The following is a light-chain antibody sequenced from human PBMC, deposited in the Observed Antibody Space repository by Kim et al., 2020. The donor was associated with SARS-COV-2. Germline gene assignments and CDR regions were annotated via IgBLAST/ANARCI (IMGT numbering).Light chain of an antibody. J-gene: IGKJ2*01. CDR3: QQYRSSPYT. CDR1: QSVSSSY. V-gene: IGKV3-20*01. Sequence: EIVLTQSPGTLSLSPGERATLSCRASQSVSSSYLAWYQQKPGQAPRRLIYGASSRATGIPDRFSGSGSGTDFTLTISRLEPEDFAVYYCQQYRSSPYTFGQGTKLEI. CDR2: GAS.